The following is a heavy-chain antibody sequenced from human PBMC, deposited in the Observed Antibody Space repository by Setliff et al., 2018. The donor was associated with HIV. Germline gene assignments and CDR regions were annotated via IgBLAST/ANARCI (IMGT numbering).Heavy chain of an antibody. Sequence: SETLSLTCTVSGGSISSYYWSWIRQPPGKGLEWIGYIYYSGSTNYNPSLKSRVTISVDTSTNHFYLKLSSVTAADTAVYYCAAATTLLSPRAWGQGTLVTVSS. D-gene: IGHD2-15*01. V-gene: IGHV4-59*01. J-gene: IGHJ5*02. CDR1: GGSISSYY. CDR2: IYYSGST. CDR3: AAATTLLSPRA.